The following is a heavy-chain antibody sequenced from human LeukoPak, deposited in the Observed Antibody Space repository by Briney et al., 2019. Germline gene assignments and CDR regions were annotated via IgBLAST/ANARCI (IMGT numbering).Heavy chain of an antibody. CDR2: ISYDGSNK. CDR3: ARVLNTHYSGSYLDI. Sequence: QTGGSLRLSCAASGFTFSSYAMHWVRQAPGKGLEWVAVISYDGSNKYYADSVKGRFTISRDNSKNTLYLQMNSLRAEDTAVYYCARVLNTHYSGSYLDIWGQGTMVTVSS. CDR1: GFTFSSYA. D-gene: IGHD1-26*01. V-gene: IGHV3-30*04. J-gene: IGHJ3*02.